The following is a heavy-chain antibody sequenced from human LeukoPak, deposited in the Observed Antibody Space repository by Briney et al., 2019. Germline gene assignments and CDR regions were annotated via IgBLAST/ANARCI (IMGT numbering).Heavy chain of an antibody. CDR2: ISSSGSTI. CDR1: GFTFSDYY. CDR3: AREAVAAAGRPFDY. D-gene: IGHD6-13*01. V-gene: IGHV3-11*01. Sequence: RGSLRLSCAASGFTFSDYYMSWIRQAPGKGLEWVSYISSSGSTIYYADSVKGRFTISRDNAKNSLYLQMNSLRAEDTAVYYCAREAVAAAGRPFDYWGQGTLVTVSS. J-gene: IGHJ4*02.